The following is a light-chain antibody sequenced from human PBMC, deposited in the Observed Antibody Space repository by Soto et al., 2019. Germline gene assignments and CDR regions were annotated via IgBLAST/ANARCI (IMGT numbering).Light chain of an antibody. Sequence: QSVLTQPPSASGTPGQRVTISCTGTSSDVGGYNFVSWYQQHPGKAPKFMTYEVSKRPSGVPDRFSGSKSGNTASLTVSGLQAEDEADYYCSSYAGGIKWVFGGGTKVTVL. J-gene: IGLJ3*02. CDR3: SSYAGGIKWV. CDR2: EVS. V-gene: IGLV2-8*01. CDR1: SSDVGGYNF.